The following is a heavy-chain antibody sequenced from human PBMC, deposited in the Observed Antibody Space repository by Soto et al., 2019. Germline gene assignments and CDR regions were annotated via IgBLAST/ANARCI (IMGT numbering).Heavy chain of an antibody. CDR1: GGTFSSYA. CDR3: ARPTKPIRNYYYGMDV. CDR2: IIPIFGTA. Sequence: QVQLVQSGAEVKKPGSSVKVSCKASGGTFSSYAISWVRQAPGQGLEWMGGIIPIFGTANYAQKFQGRVTITAAEITNXAYMELSSLRSEDTAVYYCARPTKPIRNYYYGMDVWGQGTTVTVSS. J-gene: IGHJ6*02. V-gene: IGHV1-69*12. D-gene: IGHD3-9*01.